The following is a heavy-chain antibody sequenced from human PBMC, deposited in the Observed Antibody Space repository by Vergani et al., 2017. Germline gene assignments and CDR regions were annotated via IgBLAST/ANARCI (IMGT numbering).Heavy chain of an antibody. V-gene: IGHV1-2*02. CDR1: GYTFTGYY. CDR2: INPNSGGT. D-gene: IGHD6-6*01. J-gene: IGHJ3*02. CDR3: ARRFGGYFSSSRAPDAFDR. Sequence: QVQLVQSGAEVKKPGASVKVSCKASGYTFTGYYMHWVRQAPGQGLEWMGWINPNSGGTNYAQKFQGRVTMTRDTSISTAYMELSRMGSDDTAVYYCARRFGGYFSSSRAPDAFDRWGEGTMVTVSS.